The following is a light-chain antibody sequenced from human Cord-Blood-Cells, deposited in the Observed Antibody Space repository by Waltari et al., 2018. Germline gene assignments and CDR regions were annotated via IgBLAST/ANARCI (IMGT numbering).Light chain of an antibody. V-gene: IGLV2-23*01. CDR2: EGS. CDR1: SRDAWPYNL. J-gene: IGLJ3*02. CDR3: CSYAGSSTWV. Sequence: SALTPPASVSGSPRESLANSSHGTSRDAWPYNLVSWYQQHPGKAPKLMIYEGSKRPSGVSNRFSGSKSGNTASLTISGLQAEDEADYYCCSYAGSSTWVFGGGTKLTVL.